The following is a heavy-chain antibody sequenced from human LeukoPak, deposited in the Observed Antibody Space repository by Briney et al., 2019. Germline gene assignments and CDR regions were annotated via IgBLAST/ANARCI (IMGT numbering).Heavy chain of an antibody. J-gene: IGHJ6*03. CDR2: ISGSGGST. D-gene: IGHD5/OR15-5a*01. CDR3: AKGWSTSYYYYYMDV. Sequence: GGSLRLSCAASGFTFSSYAMSWVRQAPGKGLERVSAISGSGGSTYYADSVKGRFTISRDNSKNTLYLQMNSLRAEDTSVYYCAKGWSTSYYYYYMDVWGKGTTVSVSS. V-gene: IGHV3-23*01. CDR1: GFTFSSYA.